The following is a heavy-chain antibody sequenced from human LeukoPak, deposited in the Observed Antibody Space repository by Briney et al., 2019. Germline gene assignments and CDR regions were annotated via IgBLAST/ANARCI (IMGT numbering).Heavy chain of an antibody. CDR3: AKDYYDSSGYMVHFDY. D-gene: IGHD3-22*01. Sequence: SGDCGSTYYADSVKGRFTISRDNIKTSLYLQMNSLRTEDTALYYCAKDYYDSSGYMVHFDYWGQGTLVTVSS. V-gene: IGHV3-43*02. J-gene: IGHJ4*02. CDR2: SGDCGST.